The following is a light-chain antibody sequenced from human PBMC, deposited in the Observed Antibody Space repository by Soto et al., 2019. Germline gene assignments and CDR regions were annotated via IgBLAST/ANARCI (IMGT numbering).Light chain of an antibody. V-gene: IGKV3-15*01. CDR1: QSISSQ. Sequence: EIVLTQSPATLSLSPGERATLSCRASQSISSQLAWYQHKPGQVPRLLIYGASTRATGVPVRFSGSGSGTDFTLTISSLQAEDVAVYYCQHYNQWPPFTFGPGTKVDIK. CDR3: QHYNQWPPFT. CDR2: GAS. J-gene: IGKJ3*01.